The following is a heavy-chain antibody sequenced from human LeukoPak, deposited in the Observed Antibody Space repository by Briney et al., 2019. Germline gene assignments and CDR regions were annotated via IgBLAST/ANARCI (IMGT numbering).Heavy chain of an antibody. J-gene: IGHJ6*03. CDR1: GFTFSSYA. CDR2: ISYDGSNK. D-gene: IGHD6-19*01. CDR3: ARAGSSGWYDYYYYMDV. V-gene: IGHV3-30*01. Sequence: GGSLRLSCAASGFTFSSYAMHWVRQALGKGLEWVAVISYDGSNKYYADSVKGRFTISRDNSKNTLYLQMNSLRAEDTAVYYCARAGSSGWYDYYYYMDVWGKGTTVTVSS.